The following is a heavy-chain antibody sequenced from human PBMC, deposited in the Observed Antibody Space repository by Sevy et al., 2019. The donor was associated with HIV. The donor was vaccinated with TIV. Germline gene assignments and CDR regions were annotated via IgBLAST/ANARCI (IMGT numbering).Heavy chain of an antibody. CDR3: VRDVAADGSF. V-gene: IGHV3-7*01. Sequence: GGSLRLSCAASGFSLNTYWMSWVRQAPGKGLEWVPNIKQDGSVTYYVDSVKGRFTISRDNARNFLYLQMNSLRAEDTARYSCVRDVAADGSFWGKETLSTFSS. J-gene: IGHJ4*02. CDR1: GFSLNTYW. CDR2: IKQDGSVT. D-gene: IGHD6-13*01.